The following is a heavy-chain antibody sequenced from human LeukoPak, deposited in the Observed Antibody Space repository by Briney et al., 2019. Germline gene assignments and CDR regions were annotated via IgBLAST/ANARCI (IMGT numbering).Heavy chain of an antibody. V-gene: IGHV4-34*01. Sequence: SETLSLTCTVSGGSISSYYWSWIRQPPGEGLEWIGEINHSGSTNYNPSLKSRVTISVDTSKNQFSLKLSSVTAADTAVYYCARAVGSGSFQTYYYYVDVWGKGTTVTISS. CDR3: ARAVGSGSFQTYYYYVDV. D-gene: IGHD3-10*01. J-gene: IGHJ6*03. CDR2: INHSGST. CDR1: GGSISSYY.